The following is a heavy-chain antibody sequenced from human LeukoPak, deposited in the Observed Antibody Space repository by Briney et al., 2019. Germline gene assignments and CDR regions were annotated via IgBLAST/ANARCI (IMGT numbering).Heavy chain of an antibody. D-gene: IGHD3-22*01. Sequence: PGRSLRLSCAASGFTFSSYGTHWVRQAPGKGLEGVAVISYDGSNKYYADSVKGRFTISRDNSKNTLYLQMNSLRAEDTAVYYCAKDRYDSSGYYFFFDYWGQGTLVTVSS. CDR1: GFTFSSYG. V-gene: IGHV3-30*18. J-gene: IGHJ4*02. CDR3: AKDRYDSSGYYFFFDY. CDR2: ISYDGSNK.